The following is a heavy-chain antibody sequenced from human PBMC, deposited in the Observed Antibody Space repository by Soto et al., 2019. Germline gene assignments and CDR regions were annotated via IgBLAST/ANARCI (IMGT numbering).Heavy chain of an antibody. CDR3: ARVGSLVPAAMYHYYYYYYMDV. V-gene: IGHV3-11*01. J-gene: IGHJ6*03. Sequence: PGGSLRLSCAASGFTFSDYYMSWIRQAPGKGLEWVSYISSSGSTIYYADSVKGRFTISRDNAKNSLYLQMNSLRAEDTAVYYCARVGSLVPAAMYHYYYYYYMDVWGKGTTVTVSS. D-gene: IGHD2-2*01. CDR1: GFTFSDYY. CDR2: ISSSGSTI.